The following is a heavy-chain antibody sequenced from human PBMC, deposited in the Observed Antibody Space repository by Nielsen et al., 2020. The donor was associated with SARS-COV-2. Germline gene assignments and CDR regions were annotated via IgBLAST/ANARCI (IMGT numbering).Heavy chain of an antibody. Sequence: GESLKISCAASGFTFSSYTLSWVRQAPGKGLEWVAGISASGGSTDYADSVKGRFAISRDNSGSTLYLHMNSLRAEDTAVYYCASAPRSSVPPPWDYWGQGTLVTVSS. D-gene: IGHD6-6*01. J-gene: IGHJ4*02. CDR3: ASAPRSSVPPPWDY. V-gene: IGHV3-23*01. CDR2: ISASGGST. CDR1: GFTFSSYT.